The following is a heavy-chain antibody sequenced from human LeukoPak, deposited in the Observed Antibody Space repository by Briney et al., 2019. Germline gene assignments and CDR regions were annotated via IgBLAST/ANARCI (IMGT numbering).Heavy chain of an antibody. Sequence: SQTLSLTCTVSGGSISCGDYYWSWIRQPPGKGLELIGYIYYRWSTYYNPSLKSRVTISGDTSKSQFSLKLSSVTAADTAVYYCASLQRGERWVQLGYYFDYWGQGALVTVSS. CDR1: GGSISCGDYY. J-gene: IGHJ4*02. CDR3: ASLQRGERWVQLGYYFDY. CDR2: IYYRWST. D-gene: IGHD5-24*01. V-gene: IGHV4-30-4*01.